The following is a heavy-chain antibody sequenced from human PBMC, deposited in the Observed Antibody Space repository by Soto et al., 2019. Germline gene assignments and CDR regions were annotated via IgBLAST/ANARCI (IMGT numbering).Heavy chain of an antibody. CDR2: IIPIFGTA. J-gene: IGHJ3*02. CDR1: GGSFSIYA. V-gene: IGHV1-69*01. CDR3: ARERRGFGVVSPDDFDI. D-gene: IGHD3-3*01. Sequence: SVKVSCKASGGSFSIYAISWVRQAPGQALEWMGGIIPIFGTANYAQRFQGRVTITADESTSTAYMELSSLRSEYTAVSYCARERRGFGVVSPDDFDISGQGTMVTV.